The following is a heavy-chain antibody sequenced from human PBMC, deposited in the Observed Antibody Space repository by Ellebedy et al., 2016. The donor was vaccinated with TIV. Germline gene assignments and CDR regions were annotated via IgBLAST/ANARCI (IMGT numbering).Heavy chain of an antibody. CDR1: GFTFSDYY. CDR2: ISGSGRTI. Sequence: GGSLRLXXKASGFTFSDYYMSWIRQAPGKGLEWVSYISGSGRTIFYADSVKGRFTISRDNAKNTLYLQISSLRGEDTAVFYCAKEGSTWQYDFDLWGQGTMVTVSS. CDR3: AKEGSTWQYDFDL. J-gene: IGHJ3*01. D-gene: IGHD6-13*01. V-gene: IGHV3-11*04.